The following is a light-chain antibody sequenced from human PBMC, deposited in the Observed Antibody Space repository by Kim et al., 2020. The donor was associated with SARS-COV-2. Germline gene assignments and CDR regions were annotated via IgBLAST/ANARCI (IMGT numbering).Light chain of an antibody. CDR3: AAWDDRLSGRV. CDR2: GNN. V-gene: IGLV1-47*01. CDR1: SSNLEKNY. Sequence: GQRVTISCSGSSSNLEKNYVYWYHQVPGTAPKVLIYGNNQRPSGVPDRFSGSKSGTSASLAISGLRSEDEADYYCAAWDDRLSGRVFGGGNKVTVL. J-gene: IGLJ3*02.